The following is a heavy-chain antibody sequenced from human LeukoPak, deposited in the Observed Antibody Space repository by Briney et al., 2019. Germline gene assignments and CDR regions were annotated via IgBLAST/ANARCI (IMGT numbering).Heavy chain of an antibody. V-gene: IGHV4-30-2*05. CDR1: GGSISSSGYY. CDR2: IYHTGST. J-gene: IGHJ3*02. D-gene: IGHD2-2*01. Sequence: PSQTLSLTCTVSGGSISSSGYYWSWIRQPPGKGLEWIGYIYHTGSTYYNPSLKSRVTISVDTSKNQFSLKLSSVTAADTAVYYCARIYCSSTSCYAFDIWGQGTMVTVSS. CDR3: ARIYCSSTSCYAFDI.